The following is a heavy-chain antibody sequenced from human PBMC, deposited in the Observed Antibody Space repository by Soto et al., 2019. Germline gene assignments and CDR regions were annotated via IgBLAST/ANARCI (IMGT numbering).Heavy chain of an antibody. D-gene: IGHD3-22*01. CDR1: GFTFSSYG. CDR3: ARTMYYYDRSPPDDYFDI. CDR2: ISSSGSTI. Sequence: GGTLRLSCAASGFTFSSYGMNWVRQAPGKGLEWVSYISSSGSTIYYADSVKGRFTISRDNAKNSLYLQMNSLRAEDTAVHYCARTMYYYDRSPPDDYFDIWGQGTLVTVSS. V-gene: IGHV3-48*03. J-gene: IGHJ3*02.